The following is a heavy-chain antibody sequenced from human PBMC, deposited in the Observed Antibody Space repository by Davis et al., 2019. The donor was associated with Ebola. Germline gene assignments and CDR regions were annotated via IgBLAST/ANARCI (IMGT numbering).Heavy chain of an antibody. CDR2: IWYDGSLQ. CDR3: ARDPAIGKPLSTFDV. J-gene: IGHJ3*01. CDR1: VFTFSSYW. D-gene: IGHD1-14*01. Sequence: ISCAASVFTFSSYWMHWVRQAPGKGLEWLAVIWYDGSLQFFADSMKGRFTISRDNSRNTLFLQMNSLRVEDTAVYYCARDPAIGKPLSTFDVWGQGTTVTVAS. V-gene: IGHV3-33*01.